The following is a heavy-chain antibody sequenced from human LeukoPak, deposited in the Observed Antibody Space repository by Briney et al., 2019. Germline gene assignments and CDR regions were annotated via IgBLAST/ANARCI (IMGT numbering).Heavy chain of an antibody. Sequence: GGSLRLSCAASGFSFSSYAMSWVRQAPGRGLEWVSAISGSGGSTYYADSVKGRFTISRDNSKNTLYLQMNSLRAEDTAVYYCAKDGTVGWDYYDSSGYYYGDYWGQGTLVTVSS. CDR2: ISGSGGST. V-gene: IGHV3-23*01. D-gene: IGHD3-22*01. CDR1: GFSFSSYA. CDR3: AKDGTVGWDYYDSSGYYYGDY. J-gene: IGHJ4*02.